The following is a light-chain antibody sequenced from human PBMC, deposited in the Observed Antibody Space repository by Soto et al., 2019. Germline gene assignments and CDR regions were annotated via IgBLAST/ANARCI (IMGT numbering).Light chain of an antibody. CDR2: GAS. J-gene: IGKJ1*01. CDR3: QQYDNWPWT. CDR1: QTISGT. Sequence: EIVMTQSPATLSVSPVGRATLSCRASQTISGTLAWYQQKPCQAPRLLIHGASTRAPGFPARFSGSGSGTDFTLTISSLQSEDFAVYYCQQYDNWPWTFGQGTKVDI. V-gene: IGKV3-15*01.